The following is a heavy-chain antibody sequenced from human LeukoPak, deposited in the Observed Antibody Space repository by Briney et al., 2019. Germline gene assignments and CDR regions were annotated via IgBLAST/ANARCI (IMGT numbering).Heavy chain of an antibody. CDR2: ISYDGSNK. J-gene: IGHJ4*02. V-gene: IGHV3-30-3*01. Sequence: TGGSLRLSCAASGLTFSIYAMHWVRQAPGKGLEWVAPISYDGSNKYYADSVKGRFTNSRDNSKNILYMQMNSLRAEDPAVYYCARDGAGYYDFWSGYWAHPDYWGQGTLVTVSS. D-gene: IGHD3-3*01. CDR1: GLTFSIYA. CDR3: ARDGAGYYDFWSGYWAHPDY.